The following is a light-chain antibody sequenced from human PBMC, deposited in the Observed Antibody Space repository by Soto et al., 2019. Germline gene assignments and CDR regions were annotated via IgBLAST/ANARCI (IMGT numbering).Light chain of an antibody. J-gene: IGKJ3*01. CDR1: QSVGSS. CDR2: DSS. Sequence: VLTQSPATLSVSPGEGATLSCRASQSVGSSLAWYQQKPGQAPRLLMFDSSTRATGVPAKFSGSGSGTEFTLTISSLQSEDFAIFFCQPYDDWPLTFGPGTRVDI. CDR3: QPYDDWPLT. V-gene: IGKV3-15*01.